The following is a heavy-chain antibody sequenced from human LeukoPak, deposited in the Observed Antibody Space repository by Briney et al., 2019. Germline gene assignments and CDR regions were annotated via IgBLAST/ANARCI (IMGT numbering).Heavy chain of an antibody. CDR1: GVSISSSNSY. CDR3: ARHPYYDILTGYYMLYYFDY. D-gene: IGHD3-9*01. J-gene: IGHJ4*02. V-gene: IGHV4-39*01. Sequence: PSETLSLTCTVSGVSISSSNSYWGWIRQPPGKGLEWIGEINHSGSTNYNPSLKSRVTISVDTSKNQFSLKLSSVTAADTAVYYCARHPYYDILTGYYMLYYFDYWGQGTLDTVSS. CDR2: INHSGST.